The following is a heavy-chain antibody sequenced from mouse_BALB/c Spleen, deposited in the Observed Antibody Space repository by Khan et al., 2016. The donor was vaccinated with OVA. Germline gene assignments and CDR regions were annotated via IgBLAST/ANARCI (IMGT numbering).Heavy chain of an antibody. CDR2: INPNTGYS. CDR3: ARRSFYGDLWYFDV. J-gene: IGHJ1*01. V-gene: IGHV1-7*01. CDR1: GYTFSVYW. Sequence: QVQLQQSGAELAKPGASVKMSCKASGYTFSVYWMYWLKQRPGQGLEWIGYINPNTGYSDYNQRFKDKATLTADKSSTTAYMQLSSLTSEDSAVYDCARRSFYGDLWYFDVWGAGTTVTVS. D-gene: IGHD2-13*01.